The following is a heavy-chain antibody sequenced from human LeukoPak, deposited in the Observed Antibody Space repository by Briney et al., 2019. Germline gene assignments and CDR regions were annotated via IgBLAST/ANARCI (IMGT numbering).Heavy chain of an antibody. J-gene: IGHJ4*02. V-gene: IGHV4-59*08. CDR3: ARRKRGSGGPFDY. CDR1: GGSISDYY. Sequence: SETLSLTCTVSGGSISDYYWTWIRQSPGTGLEWIGYMDYSGSTAYNPSLKSRVTISIDTSEKQFSLELSSVTAAGTAIYFCARRKRGSGGPFDYWGQGTLVTVSS. CDR2: MDYSGST. D-gene: IGHD6-19*01.